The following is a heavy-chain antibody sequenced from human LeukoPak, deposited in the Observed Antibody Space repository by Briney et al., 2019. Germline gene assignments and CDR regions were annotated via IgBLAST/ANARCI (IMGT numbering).Heavy chain of an antibody. J-gene: IGHJ4*02. CDR1: GFTFSSYA. V-gene: IGHV3-23*01. CDR2: ISGSGGST. CDR3: AKDLASPRERNDY. Sequence: GGSLRLSCAASGFTFSSYAMSWVRQAPGKGLEWVSAISGSGGSTYYADSVKGRFTISRDNSKNTLYLQMDSLRAEDTAVYYCAKDLASPRERNDYWGQGTLVTVSS.